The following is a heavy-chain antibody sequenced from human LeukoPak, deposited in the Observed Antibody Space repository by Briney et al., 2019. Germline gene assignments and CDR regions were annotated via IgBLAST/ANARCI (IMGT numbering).Heavy chain of an antibody. Sequence: GSLRLSCAASGFTFSSYAMSWIRQPPGKGLEWIGEINHSGSTNYNPSLKSRVTISVDTSKNQFSLKLSSVTAADTAVYYCARLTGLRSPFDPWGQGTLVTVSS. CDR2: INHSGST. J-gene: IGHJ5*02. CDR1: GFTFSSYA. CDR3: ARLTGLRSPFDP. V-gene: IGHV4-34*01. D-gene: IGHD3-3*01.